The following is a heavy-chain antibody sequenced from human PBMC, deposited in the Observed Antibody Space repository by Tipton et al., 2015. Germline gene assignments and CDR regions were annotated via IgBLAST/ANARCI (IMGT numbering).Heavy chain of an antibody. D-gene: IGHD4-23*01. J-gene: IGHJ4*02. V-gene: IGHV3-72*01. CDR1: GFTFSDHY. CDR2: SRNKANSYTT. Sequence: SLRLSCVVSGFTFSDHYMDWARQAPGKGLEWVGRSRNKANSYTTEYAASVRGRFTVSRDDSKNSLYLQMNNLEIEDTAVYYCAKDFYGGNSGIQLDYWGQGTQVTVSS. CDR3: AKDFYGGNSGIQLDY.